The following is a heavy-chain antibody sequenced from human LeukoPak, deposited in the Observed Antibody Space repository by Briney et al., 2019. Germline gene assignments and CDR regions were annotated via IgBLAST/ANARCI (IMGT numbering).Heavy chain of an antibody. CDR2: INHSGST. V-gene: IGHV4-34*01. CDR1: GGSFSGYY. J-gene: IGHJ6*02. Sequence: PSETLSLTCAVYGGSFSGYYWSWIRQPPGKGLEWIGEINHSGSTNYNPSLKSRVTISVDTSKNQFSLKLSSVTAADTAVYYCARDTYGDLYYYGMDVWGQGTTVTVSS. D-gene: IGHD4-17*01. CDR3: ARDTYGDLYYYGMDV.